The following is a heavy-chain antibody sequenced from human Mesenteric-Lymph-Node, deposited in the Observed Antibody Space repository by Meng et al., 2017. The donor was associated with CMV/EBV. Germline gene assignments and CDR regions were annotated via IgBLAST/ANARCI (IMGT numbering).Heavy chain of an antibody. D-gene: IGHD2-21*01. J-gene: IGHJ6*02. CDR3: AREGRYCGGDCYSFDYGMDV. Sequence: CYYTRCVRQAPGQGLEWMGWINPNRGGTSYAQKFQGRVTMTRDTSISTAYMELSRLRSDDTAVYYCAREGRYCGGDCYSFDYGMDVWGQGTTVTVSS. V-gene: IGHV1-2*02. CDR1: CYY. CDR2: INPNRGGT.